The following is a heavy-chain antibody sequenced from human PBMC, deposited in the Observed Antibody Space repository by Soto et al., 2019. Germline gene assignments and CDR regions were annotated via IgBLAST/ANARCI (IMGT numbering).Heavy chain of an antibody. J-gene: IGHJ4*02. CDR3: ARDSGKWELDY. CDR2: INAGNGNT. Sequence: QVQLVQSGAEVKKPGASVKVSCKASGYTFTSYAMHWVRQAPGQRLEWMGWINAGNGNTKYSQKFQGRVTITRDTSASTAYMELSRLRSEDAAVYYCARDSGKWELDYWGQGTLVTVSS. D-gene: IGHD1-26*01. V-gene: IGHV1-3*01. CDR1: GYTFTSYA.